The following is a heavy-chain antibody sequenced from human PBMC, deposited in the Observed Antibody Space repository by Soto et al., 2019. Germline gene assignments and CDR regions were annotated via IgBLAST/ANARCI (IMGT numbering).Heavy chain of an antibody. J-gene: IGHJ4*02. Sequence: PGGSLRLSCAASGFSFGSYALSWVRQAPGKGLEWVSTISGSDGRTFYADSVKGRFSISRDTSQNTLYLQMNSLRADDTAMYYCARWSYLDYWGQGTRVTVSS. D-gene: IGHD3-3*01. CDR2: ISGSDGRT. CDR3: ARWSYLDY. CDR1: GFSFGSYA. V-gene: IGHV3-23*01.